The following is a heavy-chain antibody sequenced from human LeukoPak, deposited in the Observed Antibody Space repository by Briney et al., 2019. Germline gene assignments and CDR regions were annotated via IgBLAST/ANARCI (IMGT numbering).Heavy chain of an antibody. V-gene: IGHV3-21*01. CDR2: ISSSSSYI. J-gene: IGHJ3*02. CDR1: GFTFSSYS. Sequence: GGSLRLSCAASGFTFSSYSMNWVRQAPGKGLEWVSSISSSSSYIYYADSVKGRFTISRDNAKNSLYLQMNSLRAEDTAVYYCARHSLAYCGGDCYSPPTFDIWGKGKMVTVSS. D-gene: IGHD2-21*02. CDR3: ARHSLAYCGGDCYSPPTFDI.